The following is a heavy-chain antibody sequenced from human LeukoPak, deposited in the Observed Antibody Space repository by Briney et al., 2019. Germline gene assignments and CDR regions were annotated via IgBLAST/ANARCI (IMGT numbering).Heavy chain of an antibody. CDR3: AKGVYSSSWYYFDY. V-gene: IGHV3-53*01. J-gene: IGHJ4*02. D-gene: IGHD6-13*01. CDR2: IFSAGTT. CDR1: GFSVSSYY. Sequence: PGGSLRLSCAASGFSVSSYYMTWVRQAPGKGLEWVSAIFSAGTTYDADSVKGRFTISRDDSKNTVSLQMSSLRAEDTAVYYCAKGVYSSSWYYFDYWGQGTLVTVSS.